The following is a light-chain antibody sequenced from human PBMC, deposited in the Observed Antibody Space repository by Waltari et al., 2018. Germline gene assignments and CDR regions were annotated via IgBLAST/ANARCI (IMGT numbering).Light chain of an antibody. Sequence: DIVMTQSPDSLAVSLGERATINCKSSQRVLSSSNNKNYLAWYQQKPGQPPKLLIYWASTRESGVPDRFSGSGSGTDFTLTISSLQAEDVAVYYCQQYYSTPPRTFGQGTKVEIK. V-gene: IGKV4-1*01. CDR1: QRVLSSSNNKNY. CDR3: QQYYSTPPRT. CDR2: WAS. J-gene: IGKJ1*01.